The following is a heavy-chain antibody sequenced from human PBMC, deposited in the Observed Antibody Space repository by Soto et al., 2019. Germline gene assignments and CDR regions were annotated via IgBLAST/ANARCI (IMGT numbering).Heavy chain of an antibody. CDR1: GGTINSGDYF. Sequence: PSETLSLTCSVSGGTINSGDYFWSWIRQPPGKGLEWIGSIFYTGSTYYSPSLKSRASMSMDTPKHLFSLRLRSLTAADTAVYFCAKVRATLYRHYYFDYWGQGTPVTVCS. J-gene: IGHJ4*02. D-gene: IGHD5-12*01. CDR3: AKVRATLYRHYYFDY. V-gene: IGHV4-30-4*01. CDR2: IFYTGST.